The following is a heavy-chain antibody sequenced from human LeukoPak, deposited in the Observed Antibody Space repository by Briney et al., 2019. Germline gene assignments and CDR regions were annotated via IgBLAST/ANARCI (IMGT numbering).Heavy chain of an antibody. CDR1: GGSISSYY. Sequence: SETLSLTCTVPGGSISSYYWSWIRQPPGKGLEWIGYIFYSGTTNYNPSLKSRVTISVDTSKNQFSLKLSSVTAADTAVYYCARGARAGYNLEPFDYWGQGTLVTVSS. CDR2: IFYSGTT. V-gene: IGHV4-59*08. CDR3: ARGARAGYNLEPFDY. D-gene: IGHD5-24*01. J-gene: IGHJ4*02.